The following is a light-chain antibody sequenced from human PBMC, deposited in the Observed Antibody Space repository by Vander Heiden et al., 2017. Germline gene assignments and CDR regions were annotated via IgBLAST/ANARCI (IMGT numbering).Light chain of an antibody. CDR1: SSNIGYNS. CDR2: DKN. CDR3: GAWDSSLSVVL. Sequence: QSVLTQPPSVSAAPGQKVTISCSGGSSNIGYNSVSWYQQLPGTAPKFLIYDKNKRPSGIPDRFSGSKSGTSATLDITGLQTGDEAGYYCGAWDSSLSVVLFGGGTKLTVL. J-gene: IGLJ3*02. V-gene: IGLV1-51*01.